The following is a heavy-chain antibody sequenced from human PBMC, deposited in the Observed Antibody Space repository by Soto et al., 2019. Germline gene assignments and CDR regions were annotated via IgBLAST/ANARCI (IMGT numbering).Heavy chain of an antibody. CDR2: IKSKSDGGTT. CDR3: ATRVESSSSPCYYYGMDV. J-gene: IGHJ6*02. V-gene: IGHV3-15*07. CDR1: GFTFSYAW. D-gene: IGHD6-6*01. Sequence: EVQLVESGGDLVKPGGSLRLSCAASGFTFSYAWMNWVRQAPGKGLEWVGRIKSKSDGGTTDYAAPVKGRFTISRDDSKNTLALQMNSLKTEDTAVYYCATRVESSSSPCYYYGMDVWGQGTTVTVSS.